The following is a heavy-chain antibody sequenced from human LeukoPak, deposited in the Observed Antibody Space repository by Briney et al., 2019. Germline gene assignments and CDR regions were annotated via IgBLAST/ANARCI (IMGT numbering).Heavy chain of an antibody. V-gene: IGHV1-69*05. CDR2: IIPIFGTA. Sequence: GASVKVSRKASGGTFSSYAISWVRQAPGQGLEWMGRIIPIFGTANYAQKFQGRVTITTDESTSTAYMELSSLRSEDTAVYYCARDGDSGSWRGYYFDYWGQGTLVTVSS. J-gene: IGHJ4*02. CDR3: ARDGDSGSWRGYYFDY. CDR1: GGTFSSYA. D-gene: IGHD6-13*01.